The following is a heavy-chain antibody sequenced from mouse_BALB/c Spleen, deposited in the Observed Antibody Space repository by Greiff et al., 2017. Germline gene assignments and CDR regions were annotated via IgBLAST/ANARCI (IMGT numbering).Heavy chain of an antibody. CDR1: GFAFSSYD. V-gene: IGHV5-12-1*01. D-gene: IGHD2-2*01. Sequence: EVNLVESGGGLVKPGGSLKLSCAASGFAFSSYDMSWVRQTPEKRLEWVAYISSGGGSTYYPDTVKGRFTISRDNAKNTLYLQMSSLKSEDTAMYYCARQWLRHAMDYWGQGTSVTVSS. CDR2: ISSGGGST. CDR3: ARQWLRHAMDY. J-gene: IGHJ4*01.